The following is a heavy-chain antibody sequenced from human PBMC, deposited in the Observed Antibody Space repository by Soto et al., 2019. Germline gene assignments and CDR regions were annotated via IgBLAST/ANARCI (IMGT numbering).Heavy chain of an antibody. CDR1: GFTFSTSW. CDR2: INQDGSEK. V-gene: IGHV3-7*01. J-gene: IGHJ4*02. Sequence: AGGSLRLSCAASGFTFSTSWMDWVRQTPGKGLEWVANINQDGSEKNYVDSVKGRFTISRDNAKNSPFLQMSSLTAEDSGLYYCTRYLDFWGQGTLVTVSS. CDR3: TRYLDF.